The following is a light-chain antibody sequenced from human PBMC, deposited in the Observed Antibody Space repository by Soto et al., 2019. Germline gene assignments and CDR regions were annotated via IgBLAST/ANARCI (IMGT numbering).Light chain of an antibody. V-gene: IGKV1-39*01. CDR2: DAS. CDR3: QQSYSSTRD. Sequence: IQMTQCPSSLSASAGDRVTITCRASQRIXNALFWAEQKPGRAPKVLXYDASSLQRGGPSRLSGSGSATDFILTISSMQPEDFANYYCQQSYSSTRDFGQGTRLEIK. CDR1: QRIXNA. J-gene: IGKJ5*01.